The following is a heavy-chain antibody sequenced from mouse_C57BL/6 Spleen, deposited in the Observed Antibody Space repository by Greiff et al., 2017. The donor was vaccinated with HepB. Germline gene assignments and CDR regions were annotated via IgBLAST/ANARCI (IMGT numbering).Heavy chain of an antibody. CDR3: ARADSSGPFDY. V-gene: IGHV1-61*01. CDR2: IYPSDSET. Sequence: QVQLKQPGAELVRPGSSVKLSCKASGYTFTSYWMDWVKQRPGQGLEWIGNIYPSDSETHYNQKFKDKATLTVDKSSSTAYMQLSSLTSEDSAVYYCARADSSGPFDYWGQGTTLTVSS. CDR1: GYTFTSYW. D-gene: IGHD3-2*02. J-gene: IGHJ2*01.